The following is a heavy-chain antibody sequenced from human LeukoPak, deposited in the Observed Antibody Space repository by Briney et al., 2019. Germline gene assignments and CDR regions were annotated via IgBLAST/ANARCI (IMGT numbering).Heavy chain of an antibody. V-gene: IGHV6-1*01. CDR2: TYYRYKLYK. J-gene: IGHJ2*01. CDR3: ARTRGYLDL. CDR1: GDSFSSKSAA. Sequence: SQTLSLTCALSGDSFSSKSAAWDWLRQSPWRGREWLGRTYYRYKLYKEFAEGVKRLITSNTDTSKNQFSLQLNSVTPEDTAVYYCARTRGYLDLWGRGTLVTVSS.